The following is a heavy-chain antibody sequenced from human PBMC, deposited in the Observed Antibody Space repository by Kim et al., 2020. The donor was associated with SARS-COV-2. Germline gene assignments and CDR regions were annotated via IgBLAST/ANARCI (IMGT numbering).Heavy chain of an antibody. CDR3: ARDVSKYGIAVAGNFDY. Sequence: FQGRVTITADESTSTAYMELSSLGSEDTAVYYCARDVSKYGIAVAGNFDYWGQGTLVTVSS. J-gene: IGHJ4*02. V-gene: IGHV1-69*01. D-gene: IGHD6-19*01.